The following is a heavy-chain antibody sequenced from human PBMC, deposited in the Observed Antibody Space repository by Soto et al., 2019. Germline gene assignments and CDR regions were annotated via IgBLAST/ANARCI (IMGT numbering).Heavy chain of an antibody. Sequence: QVQLVESGGGVVQPGRSLRLSCAASGFTFSNNGMHWVRQAPGKGLEWVAVIWYDGSNKYYADSVKGRFTISRDNSKNTLYLQMNSLRAEDTAVYYCARDYDSSGYPRYYFDYWGQGTLVTVSS. CDR3: ARDYDSSGYPRYYFDY. D-gene: IGHD3-22*01. V-gene: IGHV3-33*01. J-gene: IGHJ4*02. CDR2: IWYDGSNK. CDR1: GFTFSNNG.